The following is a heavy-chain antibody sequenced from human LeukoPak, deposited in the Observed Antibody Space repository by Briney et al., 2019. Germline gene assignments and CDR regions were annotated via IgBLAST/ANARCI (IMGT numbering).Heavy chain of an antibody. V-gene: IGHV1-18*01. CDR2: ISAYNGNT. CDR3: ARGVVVPAATRGNWFDP. J-gene: IGHJ5*02. CDR1: GYTFTSYG. Sequence: ASVKVSCKASGYTFTSYGISWVRQAPGQGLEWMGWISAYNGNTNYAQKLQGRVTMTTDTSTSTAYMELRSLRSDDTAVYYCARGVVVPAATRGNWFDPWGQGTLVTVSS. D-gene: IGHD2-2*01.